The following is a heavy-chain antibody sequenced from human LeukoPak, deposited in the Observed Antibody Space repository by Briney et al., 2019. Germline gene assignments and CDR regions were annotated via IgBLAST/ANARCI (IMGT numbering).Heavy chain of an antibody. CDR3: ANAVAGTPKAFDI. D-gene: IGHD6-19*01. CDR1: GFIVSSNY. V-gene: IGHV3-23*01. Sequence: GGSLRLSCAASGFIVSSNYMTWVRQAPGKGLEWVSVISGSGGSTYYADSVKGRFTVSRDNSKNTLYLQMNSLRAEDTAVYYCANAVAGTPKAFDIWGQGTMVTVSS. CDR2: ISGSGGST. J-gene: IGHJ3*02.